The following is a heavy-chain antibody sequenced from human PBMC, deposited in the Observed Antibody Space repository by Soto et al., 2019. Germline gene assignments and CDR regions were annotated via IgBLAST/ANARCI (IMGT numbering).Heavy chain of an antibody. CDR2: INHSGST. V-gene: IGHV4-34*01. D-gene: IGHD6-6*01. J-gene: IGHJ4*02. Sequence: SETLSLTCAVYGGSFSGYYWSWIRQPPGKGLEWIGEINHSGSTNYNPSLKSRVTISVDTSKNQFSLKLSSVTAADTAVYYCARREYSSSSSYFDYWGQGTLVTVSS. CDR1: GGSFSGYY. CDR3: ARREYSSSSSYFDY.